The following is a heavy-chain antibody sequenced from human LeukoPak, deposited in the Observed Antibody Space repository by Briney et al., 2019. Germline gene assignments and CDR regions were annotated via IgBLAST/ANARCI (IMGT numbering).Heavy chain of an antibody. CDR1: GGSFSGYY. D-gene: IGHD2-15*01. J-gene: IGHJ4*02. CDR2: ISHSGST. V-gene: IGHV4-34*01. CDR3: ARGFRPKFCSGGSCYPPLRPYYFDY. Sequence: SETLSLTCAVYGGSFSGYYWSWIRQPPGKGLEWIGEISHSGSTNYNPSLKSRVTISVDTSKNQFSLKLSSVTAADTAVYYCARGFRPKFCSGGSCYPPLRPYYFDYWGQGTLVTVSS.